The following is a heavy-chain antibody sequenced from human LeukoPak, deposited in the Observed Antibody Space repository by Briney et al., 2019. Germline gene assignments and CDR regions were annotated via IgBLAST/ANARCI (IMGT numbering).Heavy chain of an antibody. CDR1: GFTFSSYW. CDR3: AKSPSVVRGVIAGFDY. J-gene: IGHJ4*02. V-gene: IGHV3-7*01. CDR2: IKQDGSEK. D-gene: IGHD3-10*01. Sequence: GGSLRLSCAASGFTFSSYWMSWVRQAPGKGLEWVANIKQDGSEKYYVDSVKGRFTISRDNAKNSLYLQMNSLRAEDTAVYYCAKSPSVVRGVIAGFDYWGQGTLVTVSS.